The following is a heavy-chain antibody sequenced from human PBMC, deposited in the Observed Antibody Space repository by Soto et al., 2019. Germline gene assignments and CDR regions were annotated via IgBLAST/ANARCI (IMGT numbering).Heavy chain of an antibody. D-gene: IGHD3-9*01. V-gene: IGHV4-31*03. J-gene: IGHJ3*02. CDR1: GGSISSGGYY. CDR3: ARDRDYDILTGPTGDAFDI. CDR2: IYYSGST. Sequence: QVQLQESGPGLVKPSQTLSLTCTVSGGSISSGGYYWSWIRQHPGKGLEWIGYIYYSGSTYYNPSTNGRVTRSVDPSKIQFTLTLSSVTAADTAVYYCARDRDYDILTGPTGDAFDIWGQGTMVTVSS.